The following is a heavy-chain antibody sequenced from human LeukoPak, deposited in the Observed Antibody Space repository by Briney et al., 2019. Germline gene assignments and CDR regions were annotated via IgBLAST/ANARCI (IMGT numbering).Heavy chain of an antibody. CDR1: GFSFSNAW. J-gene: IGHJ4*02. V-gene: IGHV3-15*07. Sequence: KSGGSLRLSCAASGFSFSNAWMNWVRQAPGKGLEWVGQIKSKTDGGIIDYAAPVKGRFTISRDDSKNALYLQMNSLKFEDTAVYYCARGGSRHPSPEDYWGQGTLVTVSS. CDR2: IKSKTDGGII. D-gene: IGHD1-1*01. CDR3: ARGGSRHPSPEDY.